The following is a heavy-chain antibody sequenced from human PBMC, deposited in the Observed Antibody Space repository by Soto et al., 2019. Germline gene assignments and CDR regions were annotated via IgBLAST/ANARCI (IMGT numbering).Heavy chain of an antibody. D-gene: IGHD2-15*01. CDR3: VRRGTSSGRCSDY. J-gene: IGHJ4*02. CDR1: GYTFTSYL. V-gene: IGHV5-51*01. Sequence: GESLKISFKGSGYTFTSYLICWVRQMPGEGLEWMGVIYPSDSDIRYSPSFQGKVTISADKSITTAYLPWSSLKAADTAMYYCVRRGTSSGRCSDYWGKGTLVAVSS. CDR2: IYPSDSDI.